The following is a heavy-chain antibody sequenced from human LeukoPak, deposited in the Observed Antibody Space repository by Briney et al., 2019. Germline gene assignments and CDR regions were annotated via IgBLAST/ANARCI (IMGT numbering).Heavy chain of an antibody. CDR3: AKQHDILTGYSIDY. CDR1: GYTFNAYG. V-gene: IGHV3-30*02. CDR2: IRYDGSNK. Sequence: GGSLRLSCGASGYTFNAYGMHWVRQAPGEGLEWVAFIRYDGSNKYYADSVKGRFTISRDNSKNTLYLQMNSLRAEDTAVYYCAKQHDILTGYSIDYWGQGTLVTVSS. D-gene: IGHD3-9*01. J-gene: IGHJ4*02.